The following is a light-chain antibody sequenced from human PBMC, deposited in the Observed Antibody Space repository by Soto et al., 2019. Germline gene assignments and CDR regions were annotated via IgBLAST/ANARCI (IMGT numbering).Light chain of an antibody. Sequence: IELKLSPGTLSLTPGERDTLPCRASQSVSSNYLAWYQQKPGQAPRLLIYGASSRATGIPDRFSGSGSGTDFTLTITRLEPEDFAVYYCQQYDSSAWTFAQGTKVDIK. V-gene: IGKV3-20*01. CDR1: QSVSSNY. CDR2: GAS. CDR3: QQYDSSAWT. J-gene: IGKJ1*01.